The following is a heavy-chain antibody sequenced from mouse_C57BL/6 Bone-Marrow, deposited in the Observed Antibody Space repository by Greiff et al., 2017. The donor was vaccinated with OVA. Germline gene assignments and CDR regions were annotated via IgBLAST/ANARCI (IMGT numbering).Heavy chain of an antibody. Sequence: VQGVESGPGLVQPSQSLSITCTASGFSFTSYGVPWVRQSPGKGLEWLGVIWSGGSSDYNAAFISRLSISKDNSKSQVFFKMNSLQADDTAIYYCARGGWVYSNFFDYWGQGTALTVSS. CDR3: ARGGWVYSNFFDY. J-gene: IGHJ2*01. D-gene: IGHD2-5*01. CDR2: IWSGGSS. V-gene: IGHV2-2*01. CDR1: GFSFTSYG.